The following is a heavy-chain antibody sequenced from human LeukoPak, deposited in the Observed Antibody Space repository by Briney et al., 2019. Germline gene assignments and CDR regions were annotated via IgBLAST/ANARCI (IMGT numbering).Heavy chain of an antibody. CDR2: INHSGST. J-gene: IGHJ6*03. Sequence: SETLSLTCAVYGGSFSGYYWSWIRQPPGKGLEWIGEINHSGSTNYNPSLKSRVTISVDTSKNQFSLKLSSVTAADTAVYYCARHRKVFQLLRFYYYYMDVWGKGTTVTISS. V-gene: IGHV4-34*01. CDR1: GGSFSGYY. CDR3: ARHRKVFQLLRFYYYYMDV. D-gene: IGHD2-2*01.